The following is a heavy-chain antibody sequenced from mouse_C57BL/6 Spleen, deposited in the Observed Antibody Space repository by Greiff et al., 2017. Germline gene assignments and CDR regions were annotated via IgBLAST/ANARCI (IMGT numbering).Heavy chain of an antibody. J-gene: IGHJ3*01. CDR2: IHPSDSDT. Sequence: VQLKESGAELVKPGASVKVSCKASGYTFTSYWMHWVKQRPGQGLEWIGRIHPSDSDTNYNQKFKGKATLTVDKSSSTAYMQLSSLTAEDSAVYYCANGGYDDYGFAYWGQGTLVTVSA. CDR3: ANGGYDDYGFAY. D-gene: IGHD2-13*01. CDR1: GYTFTSYW. V-gene: IGHV1-74*01.